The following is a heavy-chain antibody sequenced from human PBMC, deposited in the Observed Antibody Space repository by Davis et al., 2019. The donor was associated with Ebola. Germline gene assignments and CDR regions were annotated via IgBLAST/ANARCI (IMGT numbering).Heavy chain of an antibody. CDR2: TYYRSKWYN. CDR3: ASSGTAVAGNGGFDY. D-gene: IGHD6-19*01. J-gene: IGHJ4*02. V-gene: IGHV6-1*01. Sequence: SETLSLTCAISGDSVSSNSVVWNWIRQSPSRGLEWLGRTYYRSKWYNDYAVSMKSRITINPDTSKNQFSLQLNSVTPEDTAVYYCASSGTAVAGNGGFDYWGQGTLVTVSS. CDR1: GDSVSSNSVV.